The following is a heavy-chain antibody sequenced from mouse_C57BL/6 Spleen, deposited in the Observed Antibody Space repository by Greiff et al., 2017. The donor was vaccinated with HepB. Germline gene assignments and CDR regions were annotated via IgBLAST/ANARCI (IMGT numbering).Heavy chain of an antibody. CDR3: ARKENLLWYFDY. D-gene: IGHD2-1*01. Sequence: VQLQQSGAELVRPGASVKLSCKASGYTFTDYYINWVKQRPGQGLEWIARIYPGSGNTYYNEKFKGKATLTAEKSSSTAYMQLSSLTSEDSAVYVCARKENLLWYFDYWGQGTTLTVSS. J-gene: IGHJ2*01. CDR1: GYTFTDYY. CDR2: IYPGSGNT. V-gene: IGHV1-76*01.